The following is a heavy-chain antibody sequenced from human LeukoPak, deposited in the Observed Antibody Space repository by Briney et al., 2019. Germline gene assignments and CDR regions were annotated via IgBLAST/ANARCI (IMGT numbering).Heavy chain of an antibody. CDR3: ARRYGSGSLSYYYYYMDV. V-gene: IGHV1-2*02. Sequence: ASVKVSCKASGYTFTGYYMHWVRQASGQGLEWMGWINPNSGGTNYAQKLQGRVTMTTDTSTSTAYMELRSLRSDDTAVYYCARRYGSGSLSYYYYYMDVWGKGTTVTISS. CDR2: INPNSGGT. D-gene: IGHD3-10*01. J-gene: IGHJ6*03. CDR1: GYTFTGYY.